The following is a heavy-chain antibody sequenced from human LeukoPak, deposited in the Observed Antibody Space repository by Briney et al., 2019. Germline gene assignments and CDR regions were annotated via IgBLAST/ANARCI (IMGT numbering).Heavy chain of an antibody. J-gene: IGHJ4*02. CDR1: GFTFSSYS. CDR3: AKAQDPIAAAGTSPFDY. CDR2: ISGSGGST. V-gene: IGHV3-23*01. D-gene: IGHD6-13*01. Sequence: TGGSLRLSCAASGFTFSSYSMNWVRQAPGKGLEWVSAISGSGGSTFYADSVKGRFTISRDNSKNTLSLQMNSLRAEDTAVYYCAKAQDPIAAAGTSPFDYWGQGTLVTVSS.